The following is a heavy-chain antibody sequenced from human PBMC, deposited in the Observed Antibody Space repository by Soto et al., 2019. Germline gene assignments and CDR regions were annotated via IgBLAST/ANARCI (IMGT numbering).Heavy chain of an antibody. Sequence: GGSLRLSCAASGFTFSSYWMHWVRQAPGKGLVWVSRINSDGSSTSYADSVKGRFTISRDNAKNTLYLQMNGLRAEDTAVYYCARATDNWNDVSNDYWGQGTLVTVSS. J-gene: IGHJ4*02. D-gene: IGHD1-1*01. CDR2: INSDGSST. V-gene: IGHV3-74*01. CDR1: GFTFSSYW. CDR3: ARATDNWNDVSNDY.